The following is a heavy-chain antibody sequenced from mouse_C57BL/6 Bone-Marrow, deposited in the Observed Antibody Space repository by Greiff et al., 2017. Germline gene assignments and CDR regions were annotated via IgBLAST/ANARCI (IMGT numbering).Heavy chain of an antibody. CDR2: IWWDDDK. V-gene: IGHV8-8*01. CDR3: AGMRGPYYGSSYAY. CDR1: GFSLSTFGMG. Sequence: QVTLKESGPGILQPSQTLSLTCSFSGFSLSTFGMGVGWIRQPSGKGLEWLAHIWWDDDKYYNPALKSRLTISKDTSKNQVFLKIANVDTADTATYYCAGMRGPYYGSSYAYWGQGTLVTVSA. D-gene: IGHD1-1*01. J-gene: IGHJ3*01.